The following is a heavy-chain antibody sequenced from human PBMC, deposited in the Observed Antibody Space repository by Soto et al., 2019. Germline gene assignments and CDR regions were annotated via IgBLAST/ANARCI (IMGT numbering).Heavy chain of an antibody. CDR1: GYTLSELF. D-gene: IGHD5-12*01. CDR3: ATGVLRASDY. CDR2: FDPEEHKI. J-gene: IGHJ4*02. V-gene: IGHV1-24*01. Sequence: GASVKVSWKVSGYTLSELFMQWVRQAPGKGLEWMGGFDPEEHKIIYAQKFQGRVTMTEDTSTDTAYMDLSSLRSEDTAVYYCATGVLRASDYWGQGTLVTVSS.